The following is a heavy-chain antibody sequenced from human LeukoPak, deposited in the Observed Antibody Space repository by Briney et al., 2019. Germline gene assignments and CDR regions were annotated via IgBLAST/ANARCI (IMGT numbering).Heavy chain of an antibody. J-gene: IGHJ2*01. CDR1: GFTFSTFS. D-gene: IGHD6-19*01. CDR3: ATLLYRSGFTYCYFDL. V-gene: IGHV3-30-3*01. Sequence: GRSLRLSCAASGFTFSTFSMHWVRQAPGKGPAWVAVISYDGNNQYYADSVKGRFTISRDNSKNTVYLQMNNLRTEDTSVYYCATLLYRSGFTYCYFDLWGRGTLVTVSS. CDR2: ISYDGNNQ.